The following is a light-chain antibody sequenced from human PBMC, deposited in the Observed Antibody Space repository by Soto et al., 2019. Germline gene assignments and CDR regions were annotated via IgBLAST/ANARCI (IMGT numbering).Light chain of an antibody. J-gene: IGKJ3*01. CDR1: QSVSSY. Sequence: EIVLTQSPATLSLSPGERATLSCRASQSVSSYLAWYQQKPGRAPRLLIYDASNRATGILARFSGSGSGTDFTLTISSLEPEDFAVYYCQQRSNRPLFTFGPGTKVDIK. CDR2: DAS. V-gene: IGKV3-11*01. CDR3: QQRSNRPLFT.